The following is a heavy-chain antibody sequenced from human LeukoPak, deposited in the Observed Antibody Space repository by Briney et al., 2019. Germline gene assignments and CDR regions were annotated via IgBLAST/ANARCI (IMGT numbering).Heavy chain of an antibody. V-gene: IGHV1-8*01. CDR3: ARARHCTNGVCYMYYFDY. CDR2: MNPNSGNT. CDR1: GYTFTSYD. Sequence: ASVKVSCKASGYTFTSYDINWGRQATGQGLEWMGWMNPNSGNTGYAQKFQGRVTMTRNTSISTAYMELSSLRSEDTAVYYCARARHCTNGVCYMYYFDYWGQGTLVTVSS. J-gene: IGHJ4*02. D-gene: IGHD2-8*01.